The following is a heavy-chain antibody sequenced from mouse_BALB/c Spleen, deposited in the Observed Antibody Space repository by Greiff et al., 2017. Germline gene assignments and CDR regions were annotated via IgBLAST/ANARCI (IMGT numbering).Heavy chain of an antibody. CDR2: ISSGSSTI. Sequence: EVQLVESGGGLVQPGGSRKLSCAASGFTFSSFGMHWVRQAPEKGLEWVAYISSGSSTIYYADTVKGRFTISRDNPKNTLFLQMTSLRSEDTAMYYCARSGSTGTYYAMDYWGQGTSVTVSS. CDR3: ARSGSTGTYYAMDY. CDR1: GFTFSSFG. D-gene: IGHD4-1*02. J-gene: IGHJ4*01. V-gene: IGHV5-17*02.